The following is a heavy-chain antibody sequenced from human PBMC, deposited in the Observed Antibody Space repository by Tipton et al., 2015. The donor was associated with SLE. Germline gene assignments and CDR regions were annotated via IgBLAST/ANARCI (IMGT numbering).Heavy chain of an antibody. J-gene: IGHJ5*02. D-gene: IGHD6-13*01. CDR2: ISAYNGDT. Sequence: QLVQSGAEVKRPGAAVKVSCKASGYTFTRYGISGVRQARGQGLEWMGWISAYNGDTNYAQKLQGRVTMTTDTSTSTAYMELRSLRSDDTAVYYCARFSLAAAGTWFDPWGQGTLVTVSS. CDR3: ARFSLAAAGTWFDP. V-gene: IGHV1-18*01. CDR1: GYTFTRYG.